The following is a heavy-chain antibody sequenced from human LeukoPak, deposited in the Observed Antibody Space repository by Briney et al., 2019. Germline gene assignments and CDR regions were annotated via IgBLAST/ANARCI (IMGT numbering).Heavy chain of an antibody. D-gene: IGHD2-21*01. J-gene: IGHJ5*02. Sequence: MPSETLSLTCTVSGGSISSYYWSWIRQPPGKGLEWIGYIYYSGSTNYNPSLKSRVTISVDTSKNQFSLKLSSVTAADTAVYYCARFGEFDPPDNWFDPWGQGTLVTVSS. V-gene: IGHV4-59*08. CDR2: IYYSGST. CDR3: ARFGEFDPPDNWFDP. CDR1: GGSISSYY.